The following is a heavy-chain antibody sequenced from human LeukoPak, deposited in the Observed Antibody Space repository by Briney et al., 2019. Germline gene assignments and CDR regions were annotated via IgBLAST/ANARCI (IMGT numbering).Heavy chain of an antibody. CDR3: ARVAVLLWFGELFPGPFDY. CDR1: GFTFSSYS. D-gene: IGHD3-10*01. V-gene: IGHV3-7*01. J-gene: IGHJ4*02. Sequence: GGSLRLSCAASGFTFSSYSMNWVRQAPGKGLEWVANIKQDGSEKYYVDSVKGRFTISRDNAKNSLYLQMNSLRAEDTAVYYCARVAVLLWFGELFPGPFDYWGQGTLVTVSS. CDR2: IKQDGSEK.